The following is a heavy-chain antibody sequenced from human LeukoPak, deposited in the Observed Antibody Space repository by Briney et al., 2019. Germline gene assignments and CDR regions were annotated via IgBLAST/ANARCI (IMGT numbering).Heavy chain of an antibody. V-gene: IGHV5-51*01. CDR2: IYPGDSDT. CDR3: ARQIAASTTSYYFDY. D-gene: IGHD6-13*01. CDR1: GYSFTSYW. Sequence: GESLKISCKGSGYSFTSYWIGWVRQMPGKSLEWMGIIYPGDSDTRYSPSFQGQVTISADKSISTAYLQWSSLKASDTAMYYCARQIAASTTSYYFDYWGQGTLVTVSS. J-gene: IGHJ4*02.